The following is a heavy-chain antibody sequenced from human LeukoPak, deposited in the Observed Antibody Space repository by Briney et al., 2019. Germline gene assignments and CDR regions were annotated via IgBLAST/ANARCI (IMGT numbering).Heavy chain of an antibody. CDR1: GFTFDDYA. CDR2: ISGDGGST. J-gene: IGHJ4*02. V-gene: IGHV3-43*02. D-gene: IGHD3-22*01. CDR3: AKIQAFHAYYYDSSGYHDFDY. Sequence: QPGGSLRLSCAASGFTFDDYAMHWVCQAPGKGLEWVSLISGDGGSTYYADSVKGRFTISRDNSKNSLYLQMNSLRTEDTALYYCAKIQAFHAYYYDSSGYHDFDYWGQGTLVTVSS.